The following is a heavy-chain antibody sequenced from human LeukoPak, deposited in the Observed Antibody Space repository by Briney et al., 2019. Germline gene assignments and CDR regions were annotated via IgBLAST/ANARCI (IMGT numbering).Heavy chain of an antibody. CDR2: IYYSGST. CDR1: GGSISSGGYY. Sequence: NPSETLSLTCTVSGGSISSGGYYWSWIRQPPGKGLEWIGYIYYSGSTNYNPSLKSRVTISVDTSKNQFSLKLSSVTAADTAVYYCARRGCSSTSCYTGFDYWGQGTLVTVSS. V-gene: IGHV4-61*08. J-gene: IGHJ4*02. CDR3: ARRGCSSTSCYTGFDY. D-gene: IGHD2-2*02.